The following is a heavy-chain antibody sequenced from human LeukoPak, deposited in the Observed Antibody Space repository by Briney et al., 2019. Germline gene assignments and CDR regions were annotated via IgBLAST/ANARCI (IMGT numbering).Heavy chain of an antibody. D-gene: IGHD2-2*02. J-gene: IGHJ4*02. CDR3: ARGAIVVVPAAIWGFDY. CDR1: GGSFSGYY. V-gene: IGHV4-34*01. CDR2: INHSGST. Sequence: PSETLSLTCAVYGGSFSGYYWSWIRQPPGKGLEWIGEINHSGSTNYNPSLKSRVTISVDTSKNQFSLKLSSVTAADTAVYYCARGAIVVVPAAIWGFDYWGQGTLVTVPS.